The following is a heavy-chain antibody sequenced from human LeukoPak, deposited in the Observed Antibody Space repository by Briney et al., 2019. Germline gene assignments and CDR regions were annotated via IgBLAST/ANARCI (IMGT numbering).Heavy chain of an antibody. J-gene: IGHJ3*01. Sequence: GGSLRLSCTASGFTFSSYAMNWVRQAPGKGLEWVSGIGAGGTFTYYADSVKGRFTISRDNSKNTLSLQMNSLRVEDTAMYFCAKDIQLSTWGLGTMVTVSS. CDR1: GFTFSSYA. V-gene: IGHV3-23*01. CDR2: IGAGGTFT. CDR3: AKDIQLST. D-gene: IGHD5-24*01.